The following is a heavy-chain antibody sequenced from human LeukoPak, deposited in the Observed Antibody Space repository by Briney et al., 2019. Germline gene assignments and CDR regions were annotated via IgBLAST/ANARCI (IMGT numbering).Heavy chain of an antibody. V-gene: IGHV3-21*01. Sequence: SGGSLRLSCAASGFTFSSYSMNWARQAPGKGLEWVSSISSSSSYIYYADSVKGRFTISRDNAKNSLYLQMNSLRAEDTAVYYCARVRSSIAGFFDYWGQGTLVTVSS. D-gene: IGHD6-6*01. J-gene: IGHJ4*02. CDR3: ARVRSSIAGFFDY. CDR2: ISSSSSYI. CDR1: GFTFSSYS.